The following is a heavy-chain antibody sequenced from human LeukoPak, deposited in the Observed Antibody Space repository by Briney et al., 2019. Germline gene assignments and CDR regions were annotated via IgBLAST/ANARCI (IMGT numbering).Heavy chain of an antibody. Sequence: PGGSLRLSCVASGFTFTNYGMMWVRQAPGKGLGWVSYINSDGRSTTYADSVKGRFPISRDNAKNTLYLQMSSLRAEDTAMYYCARNSNGMSNWGQGTLVVVSS. CDR3: ARNSNGMSN. D-gene: IGHD2-8*01. V-gene: IGHV3-74*01. J-gene: IGHJ4*02. CDR2: INSDGRST. CDR1: GFTFTNYG.